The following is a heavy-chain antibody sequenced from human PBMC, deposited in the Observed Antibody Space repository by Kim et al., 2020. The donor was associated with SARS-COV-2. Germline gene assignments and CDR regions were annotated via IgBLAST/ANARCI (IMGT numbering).Heavy chain of an antibody. J-gene: IGHJ6*02. CDR2: INPNSGGT. V-gene: IGHV1-2*04. Sequence: ASVKVSCKASGYTFTGYYMHWVRQAPGQGLEWMGWINPNSGGTNYAQKFQGWVTMTRDTSISTAYMELSRLRSDDTAVYYCAREVGTMVRATQNYGMDVWGQGTTVTVSS. D-gene: IGHD3-10*01. CDR3: AREVGTMVRATQNYGMDV. CDR1: GYTFTGYY.